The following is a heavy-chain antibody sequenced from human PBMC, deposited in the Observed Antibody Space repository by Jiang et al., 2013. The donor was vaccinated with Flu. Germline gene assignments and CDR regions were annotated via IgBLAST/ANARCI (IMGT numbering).Heavy chain of an antibody. CDR1: GYTFNTYD. J-gene: IGHJ4*02. CDR2: ISGNNGKT. V-gene: IGHV1-18*01. Sequence: EVKKPGASVKVSCKASGYTFNTYDISWVRQAPGQGLEWMGWISGNNGKTHYAEKLQDRVTMTTDTSTGTAYMELRSLRSDDTAVYYCARDRWAYYDSYGYDSWGQGTLGHCLL. D-gene: IGHD3-22*01. CDR3: ARDRWAYYDSYGYDS.